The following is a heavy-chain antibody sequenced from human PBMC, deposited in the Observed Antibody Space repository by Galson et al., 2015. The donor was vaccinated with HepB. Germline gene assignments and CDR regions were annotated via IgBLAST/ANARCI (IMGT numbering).Heavy chain of an antibody. CDR3: ARGDMYSISSGGFEL. V-gene: IGHV4-59*01. D-gene: IGHD1-26*01. Sequence: SETLSLTCTVSGGSMNNYYWNWIRQPPGKGLERIGCIYYSGSTNYNPSLKSRVTISVDTTKNQFSLKLSSVTAADTAVYYCARGDMYSISSGGFELWGQGSLVTSSP. CDR2: IYYSGST. CDR1: GGSMNNYY. J-gene: IGHJ4*02.